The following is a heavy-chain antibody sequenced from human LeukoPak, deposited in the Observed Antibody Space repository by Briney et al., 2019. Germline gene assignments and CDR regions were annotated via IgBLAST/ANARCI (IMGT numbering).Heavy chain of an antibody. CDR3: ARDLLIASSASWFDP. D-gene: IGHD6-13*01. J-gene: IGHJ5*02. V-gene: IGHV1-69*05. CDR1: GGTFSSYA. CDR2: IIPIFGTA. Sequence: GASVKVSCKASGGTFSSYAISWVRQAPGQGREWMGRIIPIFGTANYAQKFQGRVTITTDESTSTAYMELSSLRSEDTAVYYCARDLLIASSASWFDPGGQGTLVTVSS.